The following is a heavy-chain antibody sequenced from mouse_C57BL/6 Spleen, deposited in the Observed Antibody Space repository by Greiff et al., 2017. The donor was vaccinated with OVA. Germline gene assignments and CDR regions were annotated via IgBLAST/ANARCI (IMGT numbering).Heavy chain of an antibody. CDR3: ARGTVVATRNY. J-gene: IGHJ2*01. CDR1: GYTFTSYW. Sequence: QVQLQQSGAELVKPGASVKLSCKASGYTFTSYWMHWVKQRPGQGLEWIGMIHPNSGSTNYNEKFKSKATLTVDKSSSTAYMQLSSLTSEDSAVYYCARGTVVATRNYWGQGTTLTVSS. D-gene: IGHD1-1*01. CDR2: IHPNSGST. V-gene: IGHV1-64*01.